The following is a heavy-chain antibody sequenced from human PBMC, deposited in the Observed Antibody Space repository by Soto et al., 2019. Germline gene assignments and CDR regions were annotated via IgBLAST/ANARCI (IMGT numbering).Heavy chain of an antibody. CDR2: IYYTGNT. V-gene: IGHV4-31*03. CDR1: VGSVSIGSYY. D-gene: IGHD3-3*01. J-gene: IGHJ4*02. CDR3: ASDPRSAYYHDH. Sequence: TLSLTCTVSVGSVSIGSYYWIWIRQHPGRGLEWIGYIYYTGNTYYNPSLKSRLAISVDTSKNQFSLKLTSVTAADTAVYYCASDPRSAYYHDHWVQGTLVTVSS.